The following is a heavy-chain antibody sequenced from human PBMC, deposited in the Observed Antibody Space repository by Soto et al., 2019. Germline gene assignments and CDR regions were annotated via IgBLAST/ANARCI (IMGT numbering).Heavy chain of an antibody. CDR2: SIHSFGTA. J-gene: IGHJ6*02. D-gene: IGHD3-3*01. CDR3: ASPAREWLPPARDYYYGMDV. V-gene: IGHV1-69*06. CDR1: GGTFSSYA. Sequence: QVQLVQSGAEVKKPESSVKVSCKASGGTFSSYAIRWVRQAPGQGREWMGGSIHSFGTATYAQKLQGRVTLTADKSTSTAYRELSSLRSEDTAVYYCASPAREWLPPARDYYYGMDVWGRGATVTVS.